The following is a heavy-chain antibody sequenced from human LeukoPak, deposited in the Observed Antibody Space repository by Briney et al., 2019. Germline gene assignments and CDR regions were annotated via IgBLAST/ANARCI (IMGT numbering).Heavy chain of an antibody. CDR2: ISSSGSTI. CDR1: GFTFSSYE. J-gene: IGHJ4*02. CDR3: ARHPAYCGGDCYSVFDY. D-gene: IGHD2-21*02. Sequence: GGSLRLSCAASGFTFSSYEMNWVRQAPGKGLEWVSYISSSGSTIYCADSVKGRFTISRDNAKNSLYLQMNSLRAEDTAVYYCARHPAYCGGDCYSVFDYWGQGTLVTVSS. V-gene: IGHV3-48*03.